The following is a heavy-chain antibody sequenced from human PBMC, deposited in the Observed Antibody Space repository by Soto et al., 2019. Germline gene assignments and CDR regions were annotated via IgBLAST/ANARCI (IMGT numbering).Heavy chain of an antibody. D-gene: IGHD6-25*01. CDR2: TYHRGST. V-gene: IGHV4-59*01. CDR3: ARIGGYHGTLDY. J-gene: IGHJ4*02. Sequence: SETLSLTCSVSGVSISSYFWSWIRQAPGRGLEWIGYTYHRGSTNYSPSLKSRVAISLDTSENQFSLKVNSVTAADTAVYYCARIGGYHGTLDYWGQGTPVTVSS. CDR1: GVSISSYF.